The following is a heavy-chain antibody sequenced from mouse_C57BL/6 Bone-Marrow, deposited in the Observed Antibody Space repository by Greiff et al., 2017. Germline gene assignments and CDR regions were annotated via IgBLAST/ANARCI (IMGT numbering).Heavy chain of an antibody. CDR3: ARGGNYRAWFAY. D-gene: IGHD2-1*01. J-gene: IGHJ3*01. Sequence: VQLQESGAELARPGASVKLSCKASGYTFTSYGISWVKQRTGQGLEWIGEIYPRSGNTYYNEKFKGKATLTADKSSSTAYMGLRSLTSEDSAVYFCARGGNYRAWFAYWGQGTLVTVSA. CDR2: IYPRSGNT. V-gene: IGHV1-81*01. CDR1: GYTFTSYG.